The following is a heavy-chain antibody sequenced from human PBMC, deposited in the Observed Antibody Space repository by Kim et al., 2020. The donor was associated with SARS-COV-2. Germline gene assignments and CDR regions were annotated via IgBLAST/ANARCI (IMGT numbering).Heavy chain of an antibody. CDR1: GFTFSSYS. V-gene: IGHV3-48*02. J-gene: IGHJ4*02. CDR3: ARDRTKHYGSGSYYNARAFDY. D-gene: IGHD3-10*01. CDR2: ISSSSSTI. Sequence: GGSLRLSCAASGFTFSSYSMNWVRQAPGKGLEWVSYISSSSSTIYYADSVKGRFTISRDNAKNSLYLQMNSLRDEDTAVYYCARDRTKHYGSGSYYNARAFDYWGQGTLVTVSS.